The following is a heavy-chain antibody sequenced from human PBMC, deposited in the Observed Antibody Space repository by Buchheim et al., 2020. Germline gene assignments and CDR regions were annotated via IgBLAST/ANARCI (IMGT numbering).Heavy chain of an antibody. J-gene: IGHJ4*02. V-gene: IGHV3-23*04. CDR3: AKDLEYGDYLGGLTDY. CDR1: GFPFDMSA. Sequence: EVRLVESGGGLVQPGGSLRLSCAASGFPFDMSAMSWARQTPGKGLECVSSINNIGDETLSADSVKGRFTISRDNSNNTVYLQMNSLRAEDTAVYYCAKDLEYGDYLGGLTDYWGQGTL. D-gene: IGHD4-17*01. CDR2: INNIGDET.